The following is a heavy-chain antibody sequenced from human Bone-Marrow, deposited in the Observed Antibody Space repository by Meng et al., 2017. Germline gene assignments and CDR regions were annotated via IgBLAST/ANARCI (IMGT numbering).Heavy chain of an antibody. J-gene: IGHJ4*02. V-gene: IGHV1-2*06. CDR1: GYTFTGDY. CDR3: ARDAGRAAGPR. Sequence: LVVLSGAGVNQPWASVRVSCKASGYTFTGDYIHWVRQAPGQGLEWLGRIDCKNGGAIYAQKFQDRVTMTRDTSITTAYMDLSRLTSDDTAVYYCARDAGRAAGPRWGQGTLVTVSS. D-gene: IGHD6-13*01. CDR2: IDCKNGGA.